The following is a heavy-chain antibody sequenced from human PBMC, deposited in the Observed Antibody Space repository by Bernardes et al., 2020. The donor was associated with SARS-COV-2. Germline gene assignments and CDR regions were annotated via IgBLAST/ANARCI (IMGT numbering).Heavy chain of an antibody. V-gene: IGHV4-34*01. Sequence: SKTLSLTCAVYGGSFSGYFWNWIRQSPGKGLEWIGEINYNVSTNYNPSLKSRVTISVDTSKNQFSLHLNSVTAADTAVYYCARWRLVQGGLGFDSWGQGTLVTVSS. CDR3: ARWRLVQGGLGFDS. CDR1: GGSFSGYF. D-gene: IGHD6-19*01. J-gene: IGHJ5*01. CDR2: INYNVST.